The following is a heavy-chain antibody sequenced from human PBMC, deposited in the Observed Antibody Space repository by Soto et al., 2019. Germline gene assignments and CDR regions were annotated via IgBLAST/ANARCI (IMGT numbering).Heavy chain of an antibody. Sequence: GGSLRLSCAASGFTFSRYGMHWVRQAPGKGLEWVAVISYDGSNKYYEDSVKGRFTISRDNSQNTLYLQMNSLRAEDTAVYYCAKDRRRLVVVAATTVDYWGQGTLVTVSS. CDR2: ISYDGSNK. J-gene: IGHJ4*02. CDR1: GFTFSRYG. CDR3: AKDRRRLVVVAATTVDY. V-gene: IGHV3-30*18. D-gene: IGHD2-15*01.